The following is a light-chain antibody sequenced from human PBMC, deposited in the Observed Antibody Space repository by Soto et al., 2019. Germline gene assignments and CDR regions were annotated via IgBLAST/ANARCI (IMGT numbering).Light chain of an antibody. Sequence: EIQMTQSPSSLSASLGDRVTITCQASQDINDYSNWYQHKPGKAPKLLIYDASILEAGVPSRFSGSGSGTDFTFTISSLQPEDVATYYCQKCDYLPIFGPGTTVDLK. J-gene: IGKJ3*01. CDR3: QKCDYLPI. V-gene: IGKV1-33*01. CDR2: DAS. CDR1: QDINDY.